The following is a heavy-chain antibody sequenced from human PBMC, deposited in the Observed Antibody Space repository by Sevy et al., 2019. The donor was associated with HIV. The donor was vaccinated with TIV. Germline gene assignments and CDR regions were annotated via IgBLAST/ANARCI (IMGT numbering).Heavy chain of an antibody. V-gene: IGHV3-43D*04. CDR3: AKGSVGSGSYYDS. J-gene: IGHJ4*02. D-gene: IGHD3-10*01. Sequence: GGSLRLSCAASGFTFDDYAMHWVRQAPGKGLEWVSRIDWDGGSTYYADFVKGRFTISRDNMKNSLYLQMNILRAEDTAFYYCAKGSVGSGSYYDSWGQGTLVTVSS. CDR2: IDWDGGST. CDR1: GFTFDDYA.